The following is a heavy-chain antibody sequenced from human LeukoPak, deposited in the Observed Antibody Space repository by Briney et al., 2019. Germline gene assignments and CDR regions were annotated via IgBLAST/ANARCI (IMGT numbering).Heavy chain of an antibody. CDR1: GGSISDSNNF. Sequence: SETLSLTCTVSGGSISDSNNFWGWIRKPPGKGLEWIGYISESGSTFYNPSLKSRVTISVDTSKNQFSLKLSSVTAADTAVFYCVRRGRDYGDYVGFDPWGQGTLVTVSS. J-gene: IGHJ5*02. CDR2: ISESGST. V-gene: IGHV4-39*01. D-gene: IGHD4-17*01. CDR3: VRRGRDYGDYVGFDP.